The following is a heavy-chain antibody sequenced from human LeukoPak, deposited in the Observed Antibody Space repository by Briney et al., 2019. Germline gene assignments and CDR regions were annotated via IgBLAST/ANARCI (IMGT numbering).Heavy chain of an antibody. CDR2: INAYNGNT. CDR1: GYTFTSYG. CDR3: ARVPIVVVPAAFYYYMDV. D-gene: IGHD2-2*01. V-gene: IGHV1-18*01. J-gene: IGHJ6*03. Sequence: ASVKVSCKASGYTFTSYGISWVRPAPGQGLEWMGWINAYNGNTNYAQKLQGRVTMTTDTSTSTAYMELRSLRSDDTAVYYCARVPIVVVPAAFYYYMDVGGKGTTVTVSS.